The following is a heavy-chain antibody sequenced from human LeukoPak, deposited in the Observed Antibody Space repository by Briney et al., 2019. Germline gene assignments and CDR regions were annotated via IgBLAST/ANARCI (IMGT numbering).Heavy chain of an antibody. CDR3: ARDYYDSSGYADY. Sequence: PGGSLRLXCAASGFTYSSYWMSWVRQAPGKGLEWVANIKQDGSEKYYVDSVKGRFTISRDNAKNSLYLQMNSLRAEDTAVYYCARDYYDSSGYADYWGQGTLVTVSS. D-gene: IGHD3-22*01. CDR2: IKQDGSEK. CDR1: GFTYSSYW. V-gene: IGHV3-7*01. J-gene: IGHJ4*02.